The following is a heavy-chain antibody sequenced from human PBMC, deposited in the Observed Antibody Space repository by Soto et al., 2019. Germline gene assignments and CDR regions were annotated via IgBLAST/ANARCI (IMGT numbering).Heavy chain of an antibody. CDR1: GYTFTSYG. V-gene: IGHV1-18*01. CDR3: ARDQGFIFHYDSSGYYYPGFDY. Sequence: GASVKVSCKASGYTFTSYGISWVRQAPGQGLEWMGWISAYNGNTNYAQKLQGRVTMTTDTSTSTAYMELRSLRSDDTAVYYCARDQGFIFHYDSSGYYYPGFDYWGQGTLVTVSS. D-gene: IGHD3-22*01. CDR2: ISAYNGNT. J-gene: IGHJ4*02.